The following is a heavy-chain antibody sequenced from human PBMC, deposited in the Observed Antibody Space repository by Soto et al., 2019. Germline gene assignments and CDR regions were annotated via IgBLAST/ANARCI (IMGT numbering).Heavy chain of an antibody. CDR2: IYYSGST. V-gene: IGHV4-59*12. CDR1: GGSISSYY. CDR3: ARRYTYSSSEIDY. J-gene: IGHJ4*02. Sequence: SETLSLTCTVSGGSISSYYWSWIRQPPGKGLEWIGYIYYSGSTNYNPSLKSRVTISVDTSKNQFSLKLSSVTAADTAVYYCARRYTYSSSEIDYWGQGTLVTVSS. D-gene: IGHD6-13*01.